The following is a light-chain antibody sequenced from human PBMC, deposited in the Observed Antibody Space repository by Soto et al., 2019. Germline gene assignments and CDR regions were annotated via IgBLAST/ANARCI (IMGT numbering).Light chain of an antibody. Sequence: QSVLTQPPSVSGAPGRRVTISCTGSSSNIGAGYDVHWYQQLPGTAPKLLIYGNSNNRPSGVPDRFSGSKSGTSASLAITGLQAEDEADYYCQSYDNRLSGYVFGTGTKVTVL. CDR2: GNSN. CDR1: SSNIGAGYD. V-gene: IGLV1-40*01. CDR3: QSYDNRLSGYV. J-gene: IGLJ1*01.